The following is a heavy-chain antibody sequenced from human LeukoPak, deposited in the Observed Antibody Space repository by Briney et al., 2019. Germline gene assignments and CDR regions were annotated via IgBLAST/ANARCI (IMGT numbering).Heavy chain of an antibody. J-gene: IGHJ4*02. CDR1: GFTFSSYA. Sequence: GGSLRLSCAASGFTFSSYAMHRVRQAPGKGLEWVAVISYDGSNKYYADSVKGRFTISRDNSKNTLYLQMNSLRAEDTAVYYCARDNYYDSSGYYYWGQGTLVTVSS. CDR3: ARDNYYDSSGYYY. D-gene: IGHD3-22*01. V-gene: IGHV3-30-3*01. CDR2: ISYDGSNK.